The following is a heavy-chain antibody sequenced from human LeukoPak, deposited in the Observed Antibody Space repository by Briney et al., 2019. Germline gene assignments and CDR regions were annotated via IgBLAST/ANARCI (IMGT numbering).Heavy chain of an antibody. CDR1: GGSISSYY. CDR3: AREDRYRQAIDY. J-gene: IGHJ4*02. Sequence: SETLSLTCTVSGGSISSYYWSWIRQPPGKGLEWIGRIYTSGSTNYNPSLKSRVTMSVDTSKNQFSLKLSSVPDADTAVYYCAREDRYRQAIDYWGQGTLVTVS. CDR2: IYTSGST. D-gene: IGHD5-24*01. V-gene: IGHV4-4*07.